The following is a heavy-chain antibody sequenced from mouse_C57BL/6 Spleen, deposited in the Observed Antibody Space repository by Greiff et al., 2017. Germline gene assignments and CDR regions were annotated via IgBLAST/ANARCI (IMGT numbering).Heavy chain of an antibody. CDR2: IHPNSGST. CDR3: AREDGNSPYYFDY. D-gene: IGHD2-1*01. V-gene: IGHV1-64*01. Sequence: QVQLQQPGAELVKPGASVKLSCKASGYTFTSYWMHWVKQRPGQGLEWIGMIHPNSGSTNYNEKFKSKATLTVDKSSSTAYMQLSSLTSEDSAVYYWAREDGNSPYYFDYWGQGTTLTVSS. J-gene: IGHJ2*01. CDR1: GYTFTSYW.